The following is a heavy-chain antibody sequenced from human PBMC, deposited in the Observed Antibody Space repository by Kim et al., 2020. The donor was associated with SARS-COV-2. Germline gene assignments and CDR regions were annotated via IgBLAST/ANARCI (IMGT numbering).Heavy chain of an antibody. V-gene: IGHV4-59*13. CDR1: GGSISSYY. CDR3: ARHPPYYDFWSGYYTPRGWFDP. CDR2: IYYSGST. Sequence: SETLSLTCTVSGGSISSYYWSWIRQPPGKGLEWIGYIYYSGSTNYNPSLKSRVTISVDTSKNQFSLKLSSVTAADTAVYYCARHPPYYDFWSGYYTPRGWFDPWGQGTLVTVSS. J-gene: IGHJ5*02. D-gene: IGHD3-3*01.